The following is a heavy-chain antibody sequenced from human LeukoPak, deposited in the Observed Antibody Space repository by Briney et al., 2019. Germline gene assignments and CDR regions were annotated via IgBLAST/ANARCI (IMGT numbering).Heavy chain of an antibody. D-gene: IGHD1-26*01. CDR3: ARGSGSYDNYYYYGMDV. V-gene: IGHV4-59*01. Sequence: SSETLSLTCTVSGGSISSYYWSWIRQPPGNGLEWIGYIYYSGSTNYNPSLKSRVTISVDTSKNQFSLKLSSVTAADTAVYYCARGSGSYDNYYYYGMDVWGQGTTVTVSS. CDR1: GGSISSYY. J-gene: IGHJ6*02. CDR2: IYYSGST.